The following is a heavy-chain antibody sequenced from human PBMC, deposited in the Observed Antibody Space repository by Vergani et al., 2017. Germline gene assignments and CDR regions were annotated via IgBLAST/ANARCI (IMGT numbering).Heavy chain of an antibody. CDR2: IYSGGST. J-gene: IGHJ6*03. CDR3: ARDHNGKFYYYMDV. V-gene: IGHV3-66*01. CDR1: GFTFSSYA. D-gene: IGHD1-14*01. Sequence: VQLVESGGGVVQPGRSLRLSCAASGFTFSSYAMHWVRQAPGKGLEWVSVIYSGGSTYYADSVKGRFTISRNNSKNTLYLQINSLTAEDTAVYYCARDHNGKFYYYMDVWGKGTTVTVSS.